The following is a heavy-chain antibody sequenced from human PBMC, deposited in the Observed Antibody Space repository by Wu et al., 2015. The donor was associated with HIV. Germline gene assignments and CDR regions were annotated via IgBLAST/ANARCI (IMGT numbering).Heavy chain of an antibody. V-gene: IGHV1-18*01. CDR3: AREGSGHDRGGLFDY. CDR2: ISAYNGNT. D-gene: IGHD5-12*01. CDR1: GYTFTSYG. Sequence: QVQLVQSGAEVKKPGASVKVSCKASGYTFTSYGISWVRQAPGQGLEWMGWISAYNGNTNYAQKLQGRVTMTTDTSTSTAYMELRSLRFEDTAVYYCAREGSGHDRGGLFDYWGQGTLVTVSS. J-gene: IGHJ4*02.